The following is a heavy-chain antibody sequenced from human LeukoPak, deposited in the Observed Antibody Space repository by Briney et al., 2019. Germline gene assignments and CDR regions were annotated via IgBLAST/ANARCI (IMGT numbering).Heavy chain of an antibody. Sequence: GGSLRLSCAPSRFTFSNYAMSLVRQSPGKGLEGVSGINWNGCSTGYSDSVKGRFTISRDNAKKSLYLQMTSLRAEDTALYHCAREGSAVVRGFDYYYYMDVWGKGTTVTISS. D-gene: IGHD3-10*01. CDR2: INWNGCST. V-gene: IGHV3-20*01. J-gene: IGHJ6*03. CDR1: RFTFSNYA. CDR3: AREGSAVVRGFDYYYYMDV.